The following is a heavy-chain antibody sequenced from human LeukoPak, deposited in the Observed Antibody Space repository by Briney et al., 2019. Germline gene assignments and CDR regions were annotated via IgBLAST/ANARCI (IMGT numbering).Heavy chain of an antibody. CDR3: ARGGYIYGLDY. D-gene: IGHD5-18*01. CDR2: IYYSGST. V-gene: IGHV4-39*01. Sequence: SETLSLTCTVSGGSISTSSYYWGWIRQPPGKGLEWIGTIYYSGSTYYNPSLQSRATISVDTSKNQFSLKLTSVTAADAAVYDCARGGYIYGLDYWGQGTLVTVPS. J-gene: IGHJ4*02. CDR1: GGSISTSSYY.